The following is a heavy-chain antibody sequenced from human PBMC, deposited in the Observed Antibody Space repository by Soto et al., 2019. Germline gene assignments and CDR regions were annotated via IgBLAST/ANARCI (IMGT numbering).Heavy chain of an antibody. J-gene: IGHJ4*02. V-gene: IGHV1-69*12. CDR1: GGTFSSYA. CDR2: IIPIFGTA. Sequence: QVQLVQSGAEVKKPGSSVKVSCKASGGTFSSYAISWVRQAPGQGLEWMGGIIPIFGTANYAQKFQGRVTIHADESTSTAYMELSSLRSEDTAVYYCARGDSVVVTARPSYYFDYWGQGTLVSVSS. D-gene: IGHD2-21*02. CDR3: ARGDSVVVTARPSYYFDY.